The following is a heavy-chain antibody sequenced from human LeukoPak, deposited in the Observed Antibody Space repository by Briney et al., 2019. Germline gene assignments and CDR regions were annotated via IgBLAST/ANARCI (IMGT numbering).Heavy chain of an antibody. Sequence: PSETLSLTCAVSGYSISSGYYWGWIRQPPGQGLEWIGSIYHSGSTYYNPSLKSRVTISVDTSKNQFSLKLSSVTAADTAVYYCARASEYSSSPPDYWGQGTLVTVSS. CDR2: IYHSGST. V-gene: IGHV4-38-2*01. J-gene: IGHJ4*02. D-gene: IGHD6-6*01. CDR1: GYSISSGYY. CDR3: ARASEYSSSPPDY.